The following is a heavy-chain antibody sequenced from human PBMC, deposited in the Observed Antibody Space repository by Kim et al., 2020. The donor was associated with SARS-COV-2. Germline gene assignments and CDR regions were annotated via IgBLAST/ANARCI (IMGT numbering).Heavy chain of an antibody. CDR3: ASCSSTSGYRGYWLDP. CDR2: INTNTGNP. CDR1: GYTFTSYA. Sequence: ASVKVSCKSSGYTFTSYAMICVRQSPVQGLELMVWINTNTGNPTYAQACTGRFVFSLDTSVSTAYLQISSLKAEDTAVYYCASCSSTSGYRGYWLDPWGQ. D-gene: IGHD2-2*01. V-gene: IGHV7-4-1*02. J-gene: IGHJ5*02.